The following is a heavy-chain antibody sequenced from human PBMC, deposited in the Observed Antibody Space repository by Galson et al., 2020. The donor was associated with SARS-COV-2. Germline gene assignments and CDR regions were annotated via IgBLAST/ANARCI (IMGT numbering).Heavy chain of an antibody. CDR1: GGSIRSSSYY. J-gene: IGHJ4*02. Sequence: SETLSLTCTVSGGSIRSSSYYWGWIRQPPGKGLEWIGTIHYSWTTYYNPSLQSRVTMSIDTSENQLSLKLSSVTAADTAGYYCAKQSRYYDDSLDFWGQGTLGTVSS. V-gene: IGHV4-39*01. CDR2: IHYSWTT. CDR3: AKQSRYYDDSLDF. D-gene: IGHD3-22*01.